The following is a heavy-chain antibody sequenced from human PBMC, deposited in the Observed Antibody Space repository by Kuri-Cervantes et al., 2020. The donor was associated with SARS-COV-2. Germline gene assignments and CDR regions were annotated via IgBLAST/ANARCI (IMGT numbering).Heavy chain of an antibody. V-gene: IGHV3-23*01. CDR2: ISGSGGST. Sequence: GESLKISCAASGFTFSSYWMSWVRQAPGKGLEWVSAISGSGGSTYYADSVKGRFTISRDNSKNSLYLQMNSLRAEDTALYYCAKARGIAAKDGMDVWGQGTTVTVSS. CDR1: GFTFSSYW. CDR3: AKARGIAAKDGMDV. D-gene: IGHD6-13*01. J-gene: IGHJ6*02.